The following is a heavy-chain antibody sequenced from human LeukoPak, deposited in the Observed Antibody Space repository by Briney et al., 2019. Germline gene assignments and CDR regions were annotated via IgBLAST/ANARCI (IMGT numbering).Heavy chain of an antibody. D-gene: IGHD2-2*01. J-gene: IGHJ6*03. CDR3: AREKVVVVPAAMGHYYYYMDV. Sequence: SETLSLTCTVSGGSMSSSSYYWGWIRQPPGEGLEWFWCNNCSGSNYYNPSLKSRVTISVDRSKNQFSLKLSSVTAADTAVYHCAREKVVVVPAAMGHYYYYMDVWGKGTTVTISS. CDR2: NNCSGSN. V-gene: IGHV4-39*07. CDR1: GGSMSSSSYY.